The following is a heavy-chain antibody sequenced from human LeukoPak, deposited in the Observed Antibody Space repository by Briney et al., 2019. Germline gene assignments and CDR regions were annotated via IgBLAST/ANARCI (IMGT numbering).Heavy chain of an antibody. J-gene: IGHJ4*02. D-gene: IGHD2-15*01. CDR3: ARDGRRYCSGGSCHIDY. Sequence: ASVKVSCKASGYTFTSYGISWARQAPGQGLEWMGWISAYNGNTNYAQKLQGRVTMTTDTSTSTAYMELRSLRSDDTAVYYCARDGRRYCSGGSCHIDYWGQGTLVTVSS. CDR2: ISAYNGNT. V-gene: IGHV1-18*01. CDR1: GYTFTSYG.